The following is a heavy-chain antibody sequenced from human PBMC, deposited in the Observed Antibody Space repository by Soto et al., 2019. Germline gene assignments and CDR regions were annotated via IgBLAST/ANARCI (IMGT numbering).Heavy chain of an antibody. CDR3: AREVRDTAVADFDY. CDR1: GFTFSSYS. V-gene: IGHV3-48*02. CDR2: ISSSISTM. Sequence: EVQLVESGGGSVQPGGSLRLSCAASGFTFSSYSMNWVRQAPGKGLEWLSYISSSISTMHYADSVKGRFTISRDNAKNSLYLQINSLRDEDTAVYYCAREVRDTAVADFDYWGQGTLVTVSS. D-gene: IGHD5-18*01. J-gene: IGHJ4*02.